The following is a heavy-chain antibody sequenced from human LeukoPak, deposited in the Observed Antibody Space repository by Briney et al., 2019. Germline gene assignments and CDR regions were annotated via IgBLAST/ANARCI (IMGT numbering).Heavy chain of an antibody. CDR3: ARASVSSTVVPADY. CDR2: ISVNNANA. D-gene: IGHD2-2*01. CDR1: GYTFTSYF. Sequence: APVKVSCKASGYTFTSYFISWVRQAPEQRLEWMGWISVNNANANYAQRFQGRVPMTTDTSTSTAYMELRSLKSDDTALYYCARASVSSTVVPADYWGQGTLVTVSS. J-gene: IGHJ4*02. V-gene: IGHV1-18*01.